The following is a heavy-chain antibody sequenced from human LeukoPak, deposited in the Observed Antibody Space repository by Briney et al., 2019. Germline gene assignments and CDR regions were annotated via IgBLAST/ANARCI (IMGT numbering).Heavy chain of an antibody. CDR1: GFTFSSYS. D-gene: IGHD2-15*01. J-gene: IGHJ2*01. V-gene: IGHV3-21*01. CDR3: AKDGGTSYWYFDL. Sequence: GTSLRLSCAASGFTFSSYSMNWVRQAPWKGLEWVSSISSSSSYIYYADSVKGRFTISRDNSKNTLYLQMNSLRAEDTAVYYCAKDGGTSYWYFDLWGRGTLVTVSS. CDR2: ISSSSSYI.